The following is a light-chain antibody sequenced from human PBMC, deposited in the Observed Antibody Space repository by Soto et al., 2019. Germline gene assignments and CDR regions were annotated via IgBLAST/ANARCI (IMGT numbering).Light chain of an antibody. Sequence: EVVFTQSPVTLSLSPGEIATLSCMASQSVSSNLAWYQQKPGQAPRLLIYGASTRATGIPARFSGSGSGTEFTLTISSLQSEDFAVYYCQQYNGWPWTFGLGTKVDI. CDR1: QSVSSN. V-gene: IGKV3-15*01. J-gene: IGKJ1*01. CDR3: QQYNGWPWT. CDR2: GAS.